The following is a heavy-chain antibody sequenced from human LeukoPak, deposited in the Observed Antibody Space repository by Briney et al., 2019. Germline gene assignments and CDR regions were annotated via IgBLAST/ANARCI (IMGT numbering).Heavy chain of an antibody. CDR2: ISGYNGKT. D-gene: IGHD3-9*01. J-gene: IGHJ6*02. V-gene: IGHV1-18*01. CDR1: GYAFNTNA. CDR3: ARGRDILTSPYGLDV. Sequence: ASVKVSCKASGYAFNTNAITWVRQAPGQGLGWMGWISGYNGKTNYAQKFQGRVTMTTDTSTSTAYMELRSLRSDDTAVYYCARGRDILTSPYGLDVWGQGTTVIVSS.